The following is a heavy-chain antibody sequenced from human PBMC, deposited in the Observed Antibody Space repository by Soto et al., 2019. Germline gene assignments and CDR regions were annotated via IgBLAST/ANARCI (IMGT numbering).Heavy chain of an antibody. J-gene: IGHJ4*02. CDR3: ARDFSVQDDFWSGYYGPN. V-gene: IGHV3-21*01. Sequence: EVQLVESGGGLVKPGGSLRLSCAASGFTFSSYSMNWVRQAPGKGQEWVSSISSSSSYIYYADSVKGRFTISRDNAKNSLYLQMNSLRAEDTAVYYCARDFSVQDDFWSGYYGPNWGQGTLVTVSS. D-gene: IGHD3-3*01. CDR2: ISSSSSYI. CDR1: GFTFSSYS.